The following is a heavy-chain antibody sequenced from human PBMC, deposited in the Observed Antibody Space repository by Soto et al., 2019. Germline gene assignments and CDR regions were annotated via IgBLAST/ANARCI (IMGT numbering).Heavy chain of an antibody. CDR2: ISSDGSNK. V-gene: IGHV3-30*18. Sequence: QVQLVESGGGVVQPGRSLRLSCAASGFTFSSYGMHWVRQAPGKGLECVAVISSDGSNKYYADSVKGRFTISRDNSKNTLYLQMNSLRAEDTAVYYCAKDLGRYYDFLSGYYTLDYYYYYGMDVWGQGTTVTVSS. CDR1: GFTFSSYG. CDR3: AKDLGRYYDFLSGYYTLDYYYYYGMDV. J-gene: IGHJ6*02. D-gene: IGHD3-3*01.